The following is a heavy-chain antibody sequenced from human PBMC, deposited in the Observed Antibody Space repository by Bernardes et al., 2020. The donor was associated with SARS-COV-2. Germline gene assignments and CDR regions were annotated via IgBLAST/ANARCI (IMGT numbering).Heavy chain of an antibody. CDR3: ARMLYYDVWTGLWGFDH. J-gene: IGHJ4*02. V-gene: IGHV4-59*01. CDR1: GGSIRSYY. Sequence: SETLTLTCTVSGGSIRSYYWNWIRQPPGKGLGWIGSIYYSGSTNYNPSLKSRVTISVDTSKDQFSLKLTSVTAADTAVYYCARMLYYDVWTGLWGFDHWGQGDLVTVSS. D-gene: IGHD3-9*01. CDR2: IYYSGST.